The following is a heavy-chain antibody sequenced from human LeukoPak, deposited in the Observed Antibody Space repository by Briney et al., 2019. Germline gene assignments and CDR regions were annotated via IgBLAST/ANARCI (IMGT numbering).Heavy chain of an antibody. Sequence: GGSLGLSCAASGFTFSNYDMHWVRQATGKDLEWVSAIDTLDDTYYSGSVKGRFTISRENAKNSFYLQMNSLRAEDTAVYYCVREGAGSGFQELDYWGQGTLVTVSS. CDR2: IDTLDDT. J-gene: IGHJ4*02. CDR1: GFTFSNYD. D-gene: IGHD1-26*01. CDR3: VREGAGSGFQELDY. V-gene: IGHV3-13*01.